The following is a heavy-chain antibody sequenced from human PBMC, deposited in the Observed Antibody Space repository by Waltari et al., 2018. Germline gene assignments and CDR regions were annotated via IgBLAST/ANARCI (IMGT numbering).Heavy chain of an antibody. Sequence: QVQLVQSGSELKTPGAAVKGSCKASGYNFTTYAMNWVRQAPGQGLEWMGWINTNTGNPTYAQGFTGRFVFSLDTSITTAFLEISSLKAEDTALYYCAGFGAPWGQGTLVTVSS. CDR2: INTNTGNP. V-gene: IGHV7-4-1*02. J-gene: IGHJ5*02. CDR3: AGFGAP. CDR1: GYNFTTYA. D-gene: IGHD3-10*01.